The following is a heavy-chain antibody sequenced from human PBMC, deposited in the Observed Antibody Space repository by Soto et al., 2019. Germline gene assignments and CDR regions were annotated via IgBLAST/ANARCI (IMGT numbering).Heavy chain of an antibody. D-gene: IGHD2-2*02. CDR3: ARGRSVVVVPAAIDRYNWFDP. Sequence: PSETLSLTCAVYGGSFSGYYWSWIRQPPGKGLEWTGEINHSGSTNYNPSLKSRVTISVDTSKNQFSLKLSSVTAADTAVYYCARGRSVVVVPAAIDRYNWFDPWGQGTLVTVSS. CDR1: GGSFSGYY. CDR2: INHSGST. J-gene: IGHJ5*02. V-gene: IGHV4-34*01.